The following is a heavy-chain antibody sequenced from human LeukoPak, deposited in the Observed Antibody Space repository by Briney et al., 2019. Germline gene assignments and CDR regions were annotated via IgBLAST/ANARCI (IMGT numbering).Heavy chain of an antibody. CDR1: GFTFDTYW. V-gene: IGHV3-23*01. CDR2: ISGSGGST. Sequence: PGGSLRLSCAASGFTFDTYWMHWVRQAPGKGLEWVSAISGSGGSTYYADSVKGRFTISRDNSKNTLYLQMNSLRAEDTAVYYCAKEEAVVRGVFDYWGQGTLVTVSS. J-gene: IGHJ4*02. CDR3: AKEEAVVRGVFDY. D-gene: IGHD3-10*01.